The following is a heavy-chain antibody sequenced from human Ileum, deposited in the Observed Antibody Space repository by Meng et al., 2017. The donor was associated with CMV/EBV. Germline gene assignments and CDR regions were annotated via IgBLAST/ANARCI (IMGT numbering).Heavy chain of an antibody. V-gene: IGHV6-1*01. CDR2: TYYRSKWFN. J-gene: IGHJ4*02. Sequence: QVHSQQSGHGPVKTSQTPILTRAISGDSVSSTTVTWNWIRQSPSRGLEWLGRTYYRSKWFNDYALSVRGRITINPDISKNQLSLQLNSVTPEDTAVYYCVRLTGNSWLDYWGRGTLVTSPQ. CDR1: GDSVSSTTVT. D-gene: IGHD6-13*01. CDR3: VRLTGNSWLDY.